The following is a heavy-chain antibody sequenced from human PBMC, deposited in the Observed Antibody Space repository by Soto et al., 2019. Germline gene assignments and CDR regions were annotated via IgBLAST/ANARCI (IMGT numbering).Heavy chain of an antibody. CDR2: MNPNSGNT. Sequence: GASVKVSCKASGYNFTSYDINWVRQATGQGLEWMGWMNPNSGNTGYAQKFQGRVTMTRNTSISTAYMELSSLRSEDTAVYYCARESTVTTSYYYYGMDVWGQGTTVTVSS. CDR3: ARESTVTTSYYYYGMDV. J-gene: IGHJ6*02. V-gene: IGHV1-8*01. D-gene: IGHD4-17*01. CDR1: GYNFTSYD.